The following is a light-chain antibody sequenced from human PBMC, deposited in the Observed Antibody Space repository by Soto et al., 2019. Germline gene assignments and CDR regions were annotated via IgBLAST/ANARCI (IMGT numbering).Light chain of an antibody. CDR2: DNN. CDR1: SSNIGNNY. V-gene: IGLV1-51*01. CDR3: GTWDSSLSAL. Sequence: HSVLTQPPSVSAAPGQKVTISCSGSSSNIGNNYVSWYQQLPGTAPKLLIYDNNKRPSGIPDRFSGSKSGTSATLGITGLQTGDEADYYCGTWDSSLSALFGGGTKLTVL. J-gene: IGLJ2*01.